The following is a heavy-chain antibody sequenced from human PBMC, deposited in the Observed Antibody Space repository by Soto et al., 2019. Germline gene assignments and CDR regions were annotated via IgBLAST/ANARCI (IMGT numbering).Heavy chain of an antibody. CDR3: ARDLSADY. J-gene: IGHJ4*02. Sequence: SETLSLTCTVSGGSISSSIYYWSWIRQPPGKGPEWIGYVYYSGSTDYNPSVKSRVTISVDTSKNQFSLKLSSVTAADTAVYYCARDLSADYWGQRTLVTVSS. V-gene: IGHV4-61*01. CDR1: GGSISSSIYY. CDR2: VYYSGST.